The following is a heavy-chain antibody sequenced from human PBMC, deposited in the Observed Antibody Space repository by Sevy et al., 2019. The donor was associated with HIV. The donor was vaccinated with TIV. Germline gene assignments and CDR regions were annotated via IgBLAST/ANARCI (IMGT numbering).Heavy chain of an antibody. V-gene: IGHV3-11*01. Sequence: GGSLRLSCAASGFNLTDSYINWIRQAPGKGLEWISYISGGDTTTYSSDSVKGRFTVSRDNAKNSVFLPMISLRAGDTAVYCCTAISGYCRDGTCYAGTSIDQWGEGSLVTVSS. D-gene: IGHD2-15*01. CDR3: TAISGYCRDGTCYAGTSIDQ. CDR1: GFNLTDSY. J-gene: IGHJ4*02. CDR2: ISGGDTTT.